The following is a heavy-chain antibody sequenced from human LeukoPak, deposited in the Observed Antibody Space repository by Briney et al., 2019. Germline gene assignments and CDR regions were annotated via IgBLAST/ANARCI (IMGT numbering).Heavy chain of an antibody. Sequence: GSLRLSCAASGFTFSNAWMSWVRQATGKGLEWVGRIKSKTDGGTTDYAAPVKGRFTISRDDSKNTLYLQMNSLKTEDTAVYYCTTDLYVVVVAATRRDYWGQGTLVTVSS. CDR2: IKSKTDGGTT. CDR3: TTDLYVVVVAATRRDY. J-gene: IGHJ4*02. V-gene: IGHV3-15*01. CDR1: GFTFSNAW. D-gene: IGHD2-15*01.